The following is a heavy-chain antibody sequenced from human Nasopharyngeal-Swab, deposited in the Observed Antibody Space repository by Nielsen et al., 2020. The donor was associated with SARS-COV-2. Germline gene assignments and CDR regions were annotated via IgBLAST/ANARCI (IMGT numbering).Heavy chain of an antibody. J-gene: IGHJ4*02. CDR1: GFPLRSYS. CDR2: ISSSSIYI. Sequence: GGSLRLSCAASGFPLRSYSLNWFRRAPGKGLEWVSTISSSSIYISYAASVKGRFTISRDNAKNSLYLQMISLRAEATAVYYWARDGVARLFDYWGQGTLVTVSS. V-gene: IGHV3-21*01. CDR3: ARDGVARLFDY. D-gene: IGHD3-10*01.